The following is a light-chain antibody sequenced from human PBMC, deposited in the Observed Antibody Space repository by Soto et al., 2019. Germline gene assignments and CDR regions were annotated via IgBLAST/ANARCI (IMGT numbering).Light chain of an antibody. CDR2: DAS. Sequence: EIVLTQSPGTLSLSPGERATLSCRASQSVSSSYLAWYQQKPGQAPRLLIYDASTRATGIPDRFSGSGSGTDFTLPISRLEPEDFAVYYCQQYDSSPRTFGGGAKVEIK. J-gene: IGKJ4*01. CDR1: QSVSSSY. CDR3: QQYDSSPRT. V-gene: IGKV3-20*01.